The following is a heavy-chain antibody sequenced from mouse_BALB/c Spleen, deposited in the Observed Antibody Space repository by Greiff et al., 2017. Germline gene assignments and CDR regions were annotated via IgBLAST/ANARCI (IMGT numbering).Heavy chain of an antibody. CDR1: GFTFSSFG. CDR2: ISSGSSTI. Sequence: EVKLMESGGGLVQPGGSRKLSCAASGFTFSSFGMHWVRQAPEKGLEWVAYISSGSSTIYYADTVKGRFTISRDNPKNTLFLQMTSLRSEDTAMYYCARDPSYYGPDYWGQGTTLTVSS. CDR3: ARDPSYYGPDY. J-gene: IGHJ2*01. D-gene: IGHD1-2*01. V-gene: IGHV5-17*02.